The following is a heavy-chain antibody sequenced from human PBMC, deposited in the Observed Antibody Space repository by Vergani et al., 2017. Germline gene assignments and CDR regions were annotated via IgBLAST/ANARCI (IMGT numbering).Heavy chain of an antibody. CDR1: GDSISSGVYY. Sequence: QVQLQESGPGLVKPSQTLALTCSVSGDSISSGVYYWNWIRQHPRKGLEWIGYIYSTGSTHHHPSLRRRINMSVDTSKNQFSRKLNSVTAADTAMYYCARMGGYXEGDAFRIGYFDSWGPGILVTVSS. CDR2: IYSTGST. CDR3: ARMGGYXEGDAFRIGYFDS. J-gene: IGHJ4*02. V-gene: IGHV4-31*03. D-gene: IGHD2-2*01.